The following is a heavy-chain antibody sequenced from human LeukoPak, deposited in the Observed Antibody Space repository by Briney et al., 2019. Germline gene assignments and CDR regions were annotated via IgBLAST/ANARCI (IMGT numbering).Heavy chain of an antibody. Sequence: TLSLTCTVSGGSINNYYWNWIRQPPGKALEWLALIYWDDGKRYSPSLKSRLTITKDTSKNQVVLTMTNMDPVDTATYYCAHSESYCGGDCYTPIDYWGQGTLVTVSS. V-gene: IGHV2-5*08. CDR3: AHSESYCGGDCYTPIDY. D-gene: IGHD2-21*02. CDR1: GGSINNYYW. CDR2: IYWDDGK. J-gene: IGHJ4*02.